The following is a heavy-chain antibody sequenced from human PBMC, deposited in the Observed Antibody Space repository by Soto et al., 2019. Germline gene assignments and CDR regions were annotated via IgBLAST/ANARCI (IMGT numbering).Heavy chain of an antibody. Sequence: WGSLRLSCTASGFTISSDGRSWVRKAPGKGLESVATGKEDGSEKYYVDSAKGRFTISRDNAKKYLYLLVHTLRAEDAAVEYCAREGRLRNEPFHSWGQGTMVTVS. D-gene: IGHD4-17*01. CDR2: GKEDGSEK. V-gene: IGHV3-7*05. CDR3: AREGRLRNEPFHS. CDR1: GFTISSDG. J-gene: IGHJ3*01.